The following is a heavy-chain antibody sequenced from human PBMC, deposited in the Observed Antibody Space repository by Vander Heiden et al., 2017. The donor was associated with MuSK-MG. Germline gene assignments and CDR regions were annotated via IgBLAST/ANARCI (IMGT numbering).Heavy chain of an antibody. CDR2: INHSGST. Sequence: QVELQQWGAGLLKPAETLCLTCAAYGWSFRGYYWSWFREPPEKGLEWIGEINHSGSTNHNPSVKCRVTRAVDTSKNQFSLRLSSVTTVYTNVHHYSRGLGSTPTRDPSFAGSNWFDPWGQGTLVTVSS. V-gene: IGHV4-34*01. CDR1: GWSFRGYY. J-gene: IGHJ5*02. D-gene: IGHD1-1*01. CDR3: SRGLGSTPTRDPSFAGSNWFDP.